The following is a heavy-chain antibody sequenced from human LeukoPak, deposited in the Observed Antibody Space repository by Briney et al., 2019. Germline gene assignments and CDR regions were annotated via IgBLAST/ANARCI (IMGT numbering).Heavy chain of an antibody. CDR1: GYIFSTYG. Sequence: ASVKVSCKASGYIFSTYGFTWVRQAPGQGLEWMGWVSPYNGNTYSAQNVQGRFTMTTDSSTSTAYMELTRLRNDDTAVYYCARQSNDFWNGYPDYWGQGTLVTVSS. J-gene: IGHJ4*02. D-gene: IGHD3/OR15-3a*01. CDR2: VSPYNGNT. CDR3: ARQSNDFWNGYPDY. V-gene: IGHV1-18*01.